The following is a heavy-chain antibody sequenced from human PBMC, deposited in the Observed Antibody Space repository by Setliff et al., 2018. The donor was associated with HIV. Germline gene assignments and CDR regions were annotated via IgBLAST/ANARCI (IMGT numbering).Heavy chain of an antibody. D-gene: IGHD5-18*01. Sequence: PSETLSLTCTVSGGSISSGSYFWGWIRQPPGKGLEWIGTFYYNGDSRYNPSLKSRVTISVDTSKNQFSLNLNSVTAADTAVYYCARSPQYSLDWYFDLWGRGTLVTVSS. CDR3: ARSPQYSLDWYFDL. CDR2: FYYNGDS. V-gene: IGHV4-39*07. CDR1: GGSISSGSYF. J-gene: IGHJ2*01.